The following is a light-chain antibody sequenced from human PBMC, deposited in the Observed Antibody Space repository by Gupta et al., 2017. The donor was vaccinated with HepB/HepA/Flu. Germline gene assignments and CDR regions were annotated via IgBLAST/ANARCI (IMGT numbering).Light chain of an antibody. CDR2: QDS. V-gene: IGLV3-1*01. Sequence: VSPGQTASITCSGDKLGDKYACWYQQKPGQSPVLVIYQDSKRPSGIPERFSGSNSGNTATLTISGTQAMDEADYYCQAWDSSTHVVFGGGTKLTVL. CDR1: KLGDKY. CDR3: QAWDSSTHVV. J-gene: IGLJ2*01.